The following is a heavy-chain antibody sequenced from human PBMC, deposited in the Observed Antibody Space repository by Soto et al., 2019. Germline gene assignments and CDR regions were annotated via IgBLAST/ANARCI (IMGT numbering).Heavy chain of an antibody. V-gene: IGHV3-30-3*01. Sequence: QVQLVESGGGVVQPGRSLRLSCAASGFTFSSYAMHWVRQAPGKGLEWVAVISYDGSNKYYADSVKGRFTISRDNSKNTLYLQMNSLRAEVTAVYYCARGRGPWEPRQDFDYWGQGTLVTVSS. D-gene: IGHD1-26*01. CDR2: ISYDGSNK. CDR3: ARGRGPWEPRQDFDY. CDR1: GFTFSSYA. J-gene: IGHJ4*02.